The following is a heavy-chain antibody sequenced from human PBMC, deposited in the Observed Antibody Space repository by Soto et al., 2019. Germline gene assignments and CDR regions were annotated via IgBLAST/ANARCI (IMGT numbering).Heavy chain of an antibody. CDR1: GFTFSSYW. D-gene: IGHD2-2*01. Sequence: GGSLRLSCAASGFTFSSYWMSWVRQAPGKGLEWVANIKQDGSEKYYVDSVKGRFAISRDNVKNSLYLQMNSLRAEDTAVYYCARVSSTSFYYYYYYGMDVWGQGTTVTVSS. CDR2: IKQDGSEK. J-gene: IGHJ6*02. V-gene: IGHV3-7*03. CDR3: ARVSSTSFYYYYYYGMDV.